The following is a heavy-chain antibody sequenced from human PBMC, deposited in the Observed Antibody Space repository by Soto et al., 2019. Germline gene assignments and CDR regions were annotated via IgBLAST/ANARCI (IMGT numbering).Heavy chain of an antibody. D-gene: IGHD2-15*01. V-gene: IGHV4-31*03. J-gene: IGHJ5*02. CDR3: ARAILVVAAPDWFDP. CDR1: GGSISSGGYY. Sequence: QVQLQESGPGLVKPSQTLSLTCTVSGGSISSGGYYWSWIRQHPGKGLEWIGYIYYSGSTYYNPSLKRRITISVDTSKNQFSLKLSSVTAADTAVYYCARAILVVAAPDWFDPWGQGTLVTVSS. CDR2: IYYSGST.